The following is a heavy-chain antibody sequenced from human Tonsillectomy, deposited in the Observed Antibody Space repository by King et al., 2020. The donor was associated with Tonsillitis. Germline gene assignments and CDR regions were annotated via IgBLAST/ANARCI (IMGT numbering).Heavy chain of an antibody. D-gene: IGHD3-3*01. CDR3: TTLYYDFWSGYNMDV. CDR1: GFTFSYAL. J-gene: IGHJ6*02. Sequence: VQLVESGGGLVKPGGSLRLSCAASGFTFSYALMNWVRQAPGKGLEWVGRIKRKSDGGTTDYAAPVKGRFTISRDDSKNTLYLQMNSLKTEDTAVYYCTTLYYDFWSGYNMDVWGQGTTVTVSS. CDR2: IKRKSDGGTT. V-gene: IGHV3-15*01.